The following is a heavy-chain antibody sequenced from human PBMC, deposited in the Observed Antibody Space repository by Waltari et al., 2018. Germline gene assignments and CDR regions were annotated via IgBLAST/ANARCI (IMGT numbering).Heavy chain of an antibody. CDR2: IIPMFGTA. CDR1: GGSFSTHA. Sequence: QVQLVQSGAELKKPGSSVKVSCKVSGGSFSTHAITWVRQAPGQGLEWMGGIIPMFGTANYAQKIQDRVTINTDESMTTAYMHLSSLTSDDTAVYYCARGGLYGQQLLESAFEIWRQGTKVTVSS. V-gene: IGHV1-69*05. J-gene: IGHJ3*02. D-gene: IGHD6-13*01. CDR3: ARGGLYGQQLLESAFEI.